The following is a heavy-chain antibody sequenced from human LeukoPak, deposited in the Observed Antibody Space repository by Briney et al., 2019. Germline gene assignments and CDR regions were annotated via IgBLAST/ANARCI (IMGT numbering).Heavy chain of an antibody. Sequence: SETLSLTCTVSGGSISSSSYYWGWIRQPPGKGLEWIGSIYYSGSAYYNPSLKSRVTISVDTSKNQFSLKLSSVTAADTAVYYCARGYYDSSGYCGPGYWGQGTLVTVSS. CDR1: GGSISSSSYY. D-gene: IGHD3-22*01. CDR2: IYYSGSA. J-gene: IGHJ4*02. CDR3: ARGYYDSSGYCGPGY. V-gene: IGHV4-39*07.